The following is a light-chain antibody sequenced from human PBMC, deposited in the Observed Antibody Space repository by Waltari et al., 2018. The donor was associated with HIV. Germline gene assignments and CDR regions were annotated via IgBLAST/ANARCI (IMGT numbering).Light chain of an antibody. CDR1: QGISDW. J-gene: IGKJ3*01. V-gene: IGKV1-12*01. CDR2: AAT. Sequence: IQLTQPPSFVSAPVGGGLPITCRASQGISDWVAWYQQHPNRAPKLLIFAATKLHSGVPARFSGWGYGTNFSLTISRLQPEDFATYFCQQSNSLPFTFGPGTQVDVK. CDR3: QQSNSLPFT.